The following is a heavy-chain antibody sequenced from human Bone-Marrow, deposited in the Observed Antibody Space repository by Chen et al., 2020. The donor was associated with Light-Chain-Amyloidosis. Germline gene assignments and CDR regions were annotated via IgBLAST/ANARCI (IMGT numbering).Heavy chain of an antibody. Sequence: EVQLVESGGGLVQPGGSLRLSCAVSGFTFSDHYMDWVRQAPGKGLEWVGRSRNKANSYPTEYSASVKGRFTISRDDSKSSLDLQMNSLKSEDTAVYYCVRCQTVCGTFEIWGQGTMVTVSS. CDR2: SRNKANSYPT. CDR1: GFTFSDHY. J-gene: IGHJ3*02. CDR3: VRCQTVCGTFEI. D-gene: IGHD3-10*01. V-gene: IGHV3-72*01.